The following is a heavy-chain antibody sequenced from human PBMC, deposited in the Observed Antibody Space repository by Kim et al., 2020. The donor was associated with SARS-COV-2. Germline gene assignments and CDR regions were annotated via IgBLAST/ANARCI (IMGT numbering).Heavy chain of an antibody. CDR3: ARDPFLSGAFDI. D-gene: IGHD3-10*01. V-gene: IGHV3-21*01. J-gene: IGHJ3*02. Sequence: YNTDSVRGRFTISRDNAKNSLYLQMNSLRVDDTALYYCARDPFLSGAFDIWGLGTMVTVSS.